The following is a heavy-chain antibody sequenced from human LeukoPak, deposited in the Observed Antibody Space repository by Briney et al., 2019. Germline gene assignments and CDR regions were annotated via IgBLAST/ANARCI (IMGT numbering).Heavy chain of an antibody. CDR3: ARDELN. D-gene: IGHD1-26*01. CDR2: IKRDGSER. Sequence: GGSLRLSCAASGFTFSTYAMTWLRQAPGKGLEWVANIKRDGSERYYVDSVKGRFTISRDNAKNSLYLQMDSLRAEDTAVYYCARDELNWGQGTLVTVSS. CDR1: GFTFSTYA. V-gene: IGHV3-7*01. J-gene: IGHJ4*02.